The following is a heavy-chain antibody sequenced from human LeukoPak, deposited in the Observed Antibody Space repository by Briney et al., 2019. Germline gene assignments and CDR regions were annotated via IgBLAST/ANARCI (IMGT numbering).Heavy chain of an antibody. Sequence: SETLSLTCTVSGGSIGSYYWSWIRQPPGKGLEWIGYIYYSGSTNYNPSLKSRATISVDTSKNQFSLKLSSVTAADTAVYYCARGGYCSSTSCSIPAYWGQGTLVTVSS. D-gene: IGHD2-2*01. CDR3: ARGGYCSSTSCSIPAY. CDR2: IYYSGST. J-gene: IGHJ4*02. CDR1: GGSIGSYY. V-gene: IGHV4-59*01.